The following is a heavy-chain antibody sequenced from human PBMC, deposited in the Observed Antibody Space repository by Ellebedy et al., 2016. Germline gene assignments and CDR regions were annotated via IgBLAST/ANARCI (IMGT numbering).Heavy chain of an antibody. CDR3: TAMTDSGSYYI. CDR2: IKNKIEGETT. V-gene: IGHV3-15*01. J-gene: IGHJ4*02. D-gene: IGHD3-10*01. Sequence: GESLKISCAASGFIFTNAWMSWVRQAPGKGLEWVARIKNKIEGETTAYDAPVQGRFTISRDDSKNTLFLQMNSLKTEDTAVYYCTAMTDSGSYYIWGQGTLVTVSS. CDR1: GFIFTNAW.